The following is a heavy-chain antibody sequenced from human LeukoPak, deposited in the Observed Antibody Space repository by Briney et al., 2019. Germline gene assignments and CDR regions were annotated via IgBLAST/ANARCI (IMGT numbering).Heavy chain of an antibody. CDR1: GFTFSSYS. D-gene: IGHD1-20*01. Sequence: GGSLRLSCAASGFTFSSYSMNWVRQAPGKGLEWVSSISSSSSYIYYADSVKGRFTISRDNAKNSLYLQMNSLRAEDTAVYYCARSLGITGTIIINWFDPWGQGTLVTVSS. V-gene: IGHV3-21*01. CDR2: ISSSSSYI. CDR3: ARSLGITGTIIINWFDP. J-gene: IGHJ5*02.